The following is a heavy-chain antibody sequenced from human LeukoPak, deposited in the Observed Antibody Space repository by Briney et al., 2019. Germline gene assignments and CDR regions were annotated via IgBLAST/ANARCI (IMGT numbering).Heavy chain of an antibody. CDR3: ARHYSGYDYEVSYYYMDV. D-gene: IGHD5-12*01. V-gene: IGHV4-39*01. CDR1: GGSISSSSYK. J-gene: IGHJ6*03. Sequence: PSETLSLTCAVSGGSISSSSYKWGWIRQPPGKGLEWIGSNNYRGSTYYNPSLKSRVTISVDTSKNQFSLKLSSVTAADTAVYYCARHYSGYDYEVSYYYMDVWGKGITVTVSS. CDR2: NNYRGST.